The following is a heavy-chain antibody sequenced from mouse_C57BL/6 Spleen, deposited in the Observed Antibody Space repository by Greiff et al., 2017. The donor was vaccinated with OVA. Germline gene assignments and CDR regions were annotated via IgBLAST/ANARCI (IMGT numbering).Heavy chain of an antibody. D-gene: IGHD2-5*01. V-gene: IGHV1-42*01. J-gene: IGHJ4*01. CDR1: GYSFTGYY. CDR3: ARSGSNLNYYAMDY. Sequence: EVQLQESGPELVKPGASVKISCKASGYSFTGYYMNWVKQSPEKSLEWIGEINPSTGGTTYNQKFKAKATLTVDKSSSTAYMQLKSLTSEDSAVYYCARSGSNLNYYAMDYWGQGTSVTVSS. CDR2: INPSTGGT.